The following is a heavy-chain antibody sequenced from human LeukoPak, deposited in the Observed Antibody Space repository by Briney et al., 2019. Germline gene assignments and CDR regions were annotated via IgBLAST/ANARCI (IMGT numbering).Heavy chain of an antibody. V-gene: IGHV3-21*01. J-gene: IGHJ4*02. Sequence: GGSLRLSCAASGFTFSACSMNWVRQAPGKGLEWLSVISSDGAYIYYADSVKGRFTVSRDNAKNSLSLHMNSLRAEGTAVYYCARDATGWSRDYWGQGTLVTVSS. CDR2: ISSDGAYI. CDR3: ARDATGWSRDY. CDR1: GFTFSACS. D-gene: IGHD6-19*01.